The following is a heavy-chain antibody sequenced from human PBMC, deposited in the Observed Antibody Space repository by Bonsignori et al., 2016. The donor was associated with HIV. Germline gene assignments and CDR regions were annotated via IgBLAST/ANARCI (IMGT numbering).Heavy chain of an antibody. V-gene: IGHV4-34*01. CDR3: ARVQNSYNNYYYYFLDV. CDR2: INYDGNT. J-gene: IGHJ6*03. Sequence: WIRQPPGKGLEWIGEINYDGNTNYNPSLKSRVTISGDTSKNQFSLNLRSVTAADTAVYYCARVQNSYNNYYYYFLDVWGKGTTVTISS. D-gene: IGHD5-24*01.